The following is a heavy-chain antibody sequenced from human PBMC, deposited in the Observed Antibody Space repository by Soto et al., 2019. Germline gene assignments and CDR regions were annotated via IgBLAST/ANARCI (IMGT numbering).Heavy chain of an antibody. Sequence: QVQLVESGGGVVQPGRSLRLSCAASGFTFSSYAMHWVRQAPGKGLEWVAVISYDGSNKYYADSVKGRFTISRDNYKNTLYLQMNNLRAENTAVYYCARDQESIAVAGTKYYYYGMDVWGQGTTVTVSS. D-gene: IGHD6-13*01. CDR1: GFTFSSYA. CDR2: ISYDGSNK. CDR3: ARDQESIAVAGTKYYYYGMDV. J-gene: IGHJ6*02. V-gene: IGHV3-30-3*01.